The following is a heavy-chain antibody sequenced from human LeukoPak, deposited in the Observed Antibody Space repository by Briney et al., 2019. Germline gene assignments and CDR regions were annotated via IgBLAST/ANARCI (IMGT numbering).Heavy chain of an antibody. CDR2: INAYNGHT. J-gene: IGHJ2*01. Sequence: AAVKVSCKASGYTFRSYGISWVRRAPGQGLEWVGWINAYNGHTTYAQKLQGRVTMTTDTSTNVVHTEVKNLRSDDTAVYYCARVIEGSSTTRGYFDLWGRGTMVIVSS. D-gene: IGHD2-2*01. CDR3: ARVIEGSSTTRGYFDL. V-gene: IGHV1-18*01. CDR1: GYTFRSYG.